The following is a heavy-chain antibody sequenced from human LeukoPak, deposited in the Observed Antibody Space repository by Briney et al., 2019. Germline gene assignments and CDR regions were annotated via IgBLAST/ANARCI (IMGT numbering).Heavy chain of an antibody. V-gene: IGHV1-18*01. CDR3: ARDYYYDSSGYYVYWYFDL. CDR2: ISAYNGNT. J-gene: IGHJ2*01. Sequence: ASVKVSCKASGYTFTSYGISWVRQAPGQGLEWMGWISAYNGNTNYAQKLQGRVTMTTDTSTSTAYMELRSQRSDDTAVYYCARDYYYDSSGYYVYWYFDLWGRGTLVTVSS. CDR1: GYTFTSYG. D-gene: IGHD3-22*01.